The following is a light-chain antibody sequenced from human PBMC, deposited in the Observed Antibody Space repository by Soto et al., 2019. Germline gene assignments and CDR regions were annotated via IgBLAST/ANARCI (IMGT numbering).Light chain of an antibody. J-gene: IGLJ3*02. CDR1: SSNLGSGFD. CDR3: MSFIDSTSTHWV. CDR2: KVS. V-gene: IGLV1-40*01. Sequence: QSVLTQPPSVSGAPGQRVTISCTGSSSNLGSGFDVQWYQQLPGTAPKLLIFKVSNRPSGISGRFSGSKSGNTASLTISGLQAEDEADYYCMSFIDSTSTHWVLGGGTKLTVL.